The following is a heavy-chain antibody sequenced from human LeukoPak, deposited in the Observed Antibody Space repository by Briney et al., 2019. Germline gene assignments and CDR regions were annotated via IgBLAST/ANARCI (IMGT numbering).Heavy chain of an antibody. CDR3: ARGRPYKLRGSSYDY. V-gene: IGHV4-34*01. J-gene: IGHJ4*02. CDR1: GGSFSGYY. D-gene: IGHD3-16*01. CDR2: INHSGST. Sequence: SEPLSLTCVVYGGSFSGYYWSWIRQPPGKGLEWIGEINHSGSTNYNPSLKSRVTISVDTSKNQFSLKLSSVTAADTAVYYCARGRPYKLRGSSYDYWGQGTLVTVSS.